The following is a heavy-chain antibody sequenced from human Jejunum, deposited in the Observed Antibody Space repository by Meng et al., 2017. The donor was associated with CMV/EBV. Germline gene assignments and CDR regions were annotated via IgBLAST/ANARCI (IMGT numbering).Heavy chain of an antibody. D-gene: IGHD6-19*01. Sequence: QVQLVQSGAEVKKPGASVKVSCXASGYTFTNYVINWVRQAPGQGLEWMGWISGYNGNTNFPQNFQGRVTLTTDTSTNTAYMELRSLRSDDTAVYYCTRDRNVPGNSAFDYWGQGTRVTVSS. V-gene: IGHV1-18*01. CDR1: GYTFTNYV. CDR3: TRDRNVPGNSAFDY. CDR2: ISGYNGNT. J-gene: IGHJ4*02.